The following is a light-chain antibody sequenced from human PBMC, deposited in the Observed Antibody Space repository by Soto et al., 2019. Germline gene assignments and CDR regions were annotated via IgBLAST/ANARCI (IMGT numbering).Light chain of an antibody. V-gene: IGLV6-57*04. CDR3: QSYDSSNDVV. Sequence: NFMLTQPHSVSESPGKTVTISCTRSSGSIASNYVQWYQQRPGSAPTTVIYEDNQRPSGVPDRFSGSIDSSSNSASLTISGVKTEDEADYYCQSYDSSNDVVFGGWTKVTVL. CDR2: EDN. J-gene: IGLJ2*01. CDR1: SGSIASNY.